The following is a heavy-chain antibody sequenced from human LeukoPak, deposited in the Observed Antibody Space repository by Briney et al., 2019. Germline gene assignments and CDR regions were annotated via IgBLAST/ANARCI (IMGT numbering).Heavy chain of an antibody. CDR1: GGSFSGYY. D-gene: IGHD4-23*01. CDR2: INHSGST. V-gene: IGHV4-34*01. Sequence: SETLSLTCAVYGGSFSGYYWSRIRQPPGKGLEWIGEINHSGSTNYNPSLKSRVTISVDTSKNQFSLKLSSVTAADTAVYYCARGGNRYPTRALRWFFDYWGQGTLVTVSS. CDR3: ARGGNRYPTRALRWFFDY. J-gene: IGHJ4*02.